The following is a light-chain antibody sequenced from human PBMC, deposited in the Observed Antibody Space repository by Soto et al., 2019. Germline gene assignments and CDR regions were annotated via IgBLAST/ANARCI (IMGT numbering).Light chain of an antibody. V-gene: IGLV2-8*01. CDR3: SSYAGSNNPYV. CDR2: EVS. Sequence: LTQAPYASGAAGEAVSISCTGTSSDVGSYNYVSWYQQHPGKAPKLMIYEVSKRPSGVPDRFSGSKSGFTASLTVSGLQAEDEADYYCSSYAGSNNPYVFGTGTKVTVL. CDR1: SSDVGSYNY. J-gene: IGLJ1*01.